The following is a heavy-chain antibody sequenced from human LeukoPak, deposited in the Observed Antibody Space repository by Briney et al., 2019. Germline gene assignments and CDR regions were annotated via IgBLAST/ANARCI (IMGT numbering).Heavy chain of an antibody. Sequence: PSETLSLTCAVYGGSFSGYYWSWIRQPPGKGLGWIGEINHSGSTNYNPSLKSRVTMSVDTSKNQLSLKLSSVTAADTAVYYCARAPWLQSYYYYGMDVWGQGTTVTVSS. J-gene: IGHJ6*02. CDR3: ARAPWLQSYYYYGMDV. CDR2: INHSGST. CDR1: GGSFSGYY. V-gene: IGHV4-34*01. D-gene: IGHD5-24*01.